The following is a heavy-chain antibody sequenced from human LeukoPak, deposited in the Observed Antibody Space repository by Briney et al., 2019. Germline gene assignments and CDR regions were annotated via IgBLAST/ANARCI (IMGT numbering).Heavy chain of an antibody. Sequence: VGSLRLSCAASGFTFSTYWMHWVRQAPGKGLVSVSRVSADGSSTTSADSVKGRFTISRDNAKNTLYLQMNSLRAEDTVIYYCARGPINSNPGTWGQGTLVTVSS. CDR3: ARGPINSNPGT. V-gene: IGHV3-74*01. D-gene: IGHD2/OR15-2a*01. J-gene: IGHJ5*02. CDR2: VSADGSST. CDR1: GFTFSTYW.